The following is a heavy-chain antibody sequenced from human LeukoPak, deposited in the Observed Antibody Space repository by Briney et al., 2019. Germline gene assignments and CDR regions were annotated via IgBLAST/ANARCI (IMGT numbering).Heavy chain of an antibody. CDR1: GGSISSGDYY. J-gene: IGHJ5*02. CDR3: ARVHPYCGGDCYPNWFDP. D-gene: IGHD2-21*02. V-gene: IGHV4-30-4*01. Sequence: SQTLSLNCTVSGGSISSGDYYWSWIRQPPGKGLEWIGYIYYSGSTYYNLSLKSRVTISVDTSKNQFSLKLSSVTAADTAVYYCARVHPYCGGDCYPNWFDPWGQGTLVTVSS. CDR2: IYYSGST.